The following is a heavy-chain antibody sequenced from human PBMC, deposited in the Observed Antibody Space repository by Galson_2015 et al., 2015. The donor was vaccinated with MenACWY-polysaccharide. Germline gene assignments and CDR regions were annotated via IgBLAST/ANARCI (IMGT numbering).Heavy chain of an antibody. CDR2: INTDGSKT. V-gene: IGHV3-74*01. J-gene: IGHJ3*02. D-gene: IGHD1-26*01. Sequence: SLRLSCAASGFTFSRYWMNWVRQVPGKGLVWVSRINTDGSKTSYADSVKGRFSISRDNAKNTLYLQMNSLRPEDTAVYYCARGTEWDLLADAFDIWGQGTMVTVSS. CDR1: GFTFSRYW. CDR3: ARGTEWDLLADAFDI.